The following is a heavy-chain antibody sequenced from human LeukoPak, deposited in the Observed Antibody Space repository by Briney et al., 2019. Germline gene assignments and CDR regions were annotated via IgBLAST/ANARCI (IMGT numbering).Heavy chain of an antibody. CDR3: AKDGGSSGYFYYYYGMDV. D-gene: IGHD3-9*01. CDR1: GFTFDDYA. V-gene: IGHV3-9*01. J-gene: IGHJ6*02. CDR2: ISWNSGTI. Sequence: GGSLRLSCAASGFTFDDYAMHWARQAPGKGLEWVSGISWNSGTIGYPDSVKGRFTISRDNAKNSLYLQMNSLRAEDTALYYCAKDGGSSGYFYYYYGMDVWGQGTTVTVSS.